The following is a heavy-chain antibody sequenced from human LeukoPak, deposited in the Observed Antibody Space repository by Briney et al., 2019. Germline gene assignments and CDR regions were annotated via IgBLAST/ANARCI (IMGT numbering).Heavy chain of an antibody. CDR1: GFTFSSYG. CDR3: AKGGEVSSWYKRLKLYFDY. D-gene: IGHD6-13*01. V-gene: IGHV3-30*18. J-gene: IGHJ4*02. CDR2: ILHDGSNK. Sequence: GRSLRLSCAASGFTFSSYGMNWVRQSPGKGLEWVAVILHDGSNKYYADSVKGRFTISRDNSKNTMYLQMNSLRIEDTAVYYCAKGGEVSSWYKRLKLYFDYWGQGTLVTVSS.